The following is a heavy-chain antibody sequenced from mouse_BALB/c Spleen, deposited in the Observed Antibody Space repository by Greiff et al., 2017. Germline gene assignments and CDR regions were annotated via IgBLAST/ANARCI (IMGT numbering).Heavy chain of an antibody. CDR1: GISITTGNYR. CDR2: IYYSGTI. V-gene: IGHV3-5*02. D-gene: IGHD3-3*01. CDR3: ARDWGQRDYYAMDY. Sequence: DVKLQESGPGLVKPSQTVSLTCTVTGISITTGNYRWSWIRQFPGHKLEWIGYIYYSGTITYNPSLTSRTTITRDTSKNQFFLEMNSLTAEDTATYYCARDWGQRDYYAMDYWGQGTSVTVSA. J-gene: IGHJ4*01.